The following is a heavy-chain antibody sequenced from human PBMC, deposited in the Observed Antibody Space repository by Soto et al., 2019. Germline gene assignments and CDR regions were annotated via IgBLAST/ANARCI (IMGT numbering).Heavy chain of an antibody. CDR3: ARDVLGYCSGGSCSDAFDI. Sequence: SETLSLTCTVSGGSISSGGYYWIWIRQHPGKGLEWIGYIYYSGSTYYNPSLKSRVTISVDTSKNQFSLKLSSVTAADTAVYYCARDVLGYCSGGSCSDAFDIWGQGTMVTVSS. D-gene: IGHD2-15*01. V-gene: IGHV4-31*03. CDR2: IYYSGST. CDR1: GGSISSGGYY. J-gene: IGHJ3*02.